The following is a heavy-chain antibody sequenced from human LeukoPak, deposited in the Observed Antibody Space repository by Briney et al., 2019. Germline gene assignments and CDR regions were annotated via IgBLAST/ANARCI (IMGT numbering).Heavy chain of an antibody. CDR2: IYSGGST. D-gene: IGHD3-10*01. J-gene: IGHJ4*02. CDR1: GFTVSSNY. CDR3: ASITYLWFGDSTRDC. Sequence: PGGSLRLSCAASGFTVSSNYMSWVRQAPGKGLEWVSVIYSGGSTYYADSVKGRFTISRDNSKNTLYLQMNSLRAEDTAVYYCASITYLWFGDSTRDCWGQGTLVTVSS. V-gene: IGHV3-66*01.